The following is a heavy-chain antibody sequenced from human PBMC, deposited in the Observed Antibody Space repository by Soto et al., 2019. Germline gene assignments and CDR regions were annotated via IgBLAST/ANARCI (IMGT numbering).Heavy chain of an antibody. CDR1: GFTFSSYG. D-gene: IGHD4-17*01. CDR2: ISYDGSNK. J-gene: IGHJ4*02. V-gene: IGHV3-30*18. CDR3: AKVTSLADYGDYPVDY. Sequence: QVQLVESGGGVVQPGRSLRLSCAASGFTFSSYGMHWVRQAPGKGLEWVAVISYDGSNKYYADSVKGRFTISRDNSKNTLYLQMNSLRAEETAVYYCAKVTSLADYGDYPVDYWGQGTLVTVSS.